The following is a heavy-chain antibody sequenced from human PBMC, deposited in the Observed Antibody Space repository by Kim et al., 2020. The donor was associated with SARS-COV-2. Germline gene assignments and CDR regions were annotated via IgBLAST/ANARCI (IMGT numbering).Heavy chain of an antibody. Sequence: VKGPFTNSRDNSKYTLYLQMNSLRAEDTAVYYCAKDATFDSSGYFNWFDPWGQGTLVTVSS. CDR3: AKDATFDSSGYFNWFDP. V-gene: IGHV3-23*01. J-gene: IGHJ5*02. D-gene: IGHD3-22*01.